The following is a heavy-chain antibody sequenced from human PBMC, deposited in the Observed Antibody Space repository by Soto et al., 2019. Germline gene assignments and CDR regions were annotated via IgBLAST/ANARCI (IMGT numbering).Heavy chain of an antibody. CDR2: ISAYNGNT. Sequence: ASVKVSCKASGYTFTSYGISWVRQAPGQGLEWMGWISAYNGNTNYAQKLQGRVTMTTDTSTSTAYMELSSLRSEDTAVYYCASSVVDYGDYYYGMDVWGQGTTVTVSS. J-gene: IGHJ6*02. V-gene: IGHV1-18*01. CDR3: ASSVVDYGDYYYGMDV. CDR1: GYTFTSYG. D-gene: IGHD4-17*01.